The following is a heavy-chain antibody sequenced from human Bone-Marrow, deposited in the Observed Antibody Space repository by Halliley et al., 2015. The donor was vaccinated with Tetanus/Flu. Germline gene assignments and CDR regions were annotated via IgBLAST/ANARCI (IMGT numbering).Heavy chain of an antibody. CDR3: AAAPNLNYFDF. V-gene: IGHV4-59*01. J-gene: IGHJ4*02. Sequence: MGLEWIAMIHYTGTTHPHPSLNGRVSISMDTSKNQFSLKLSPVTTADTAVYYCAAAPNLNYFDFWGQGTLVSVSS. CDR2: IHYTGTT. D-gene: IGHD6-13*01.